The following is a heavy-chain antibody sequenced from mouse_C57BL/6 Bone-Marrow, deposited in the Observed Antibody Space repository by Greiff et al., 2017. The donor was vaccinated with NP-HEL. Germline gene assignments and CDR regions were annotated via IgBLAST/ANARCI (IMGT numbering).Heavy chain of an antibody. Sequence: QVQLQQSGAELVQPGASVKISCKASGYAFSSYWLNWVKQRPGTGLEWIGQIYPGDGDTNYNGKFKGKATLTADKSSSTAYMQLSSLTSEDSAVYFCARGIYYDYDYWGQGTTLTVSS. CDR3: ARGIYYDYDY. D-gene: IGHD2-4*01. CDR1: GYAFSSYW. CDR2: IYPGDGDT. J-gene: IGHJ2*01. V-gene: IGHV1-80*01.